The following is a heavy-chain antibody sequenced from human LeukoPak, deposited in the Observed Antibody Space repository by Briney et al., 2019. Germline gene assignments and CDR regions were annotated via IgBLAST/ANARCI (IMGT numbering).Heavy chain of an antibody. CDR1: GGSFSDYY. CDR2: INDSGST. J-gene: IGHJ6*03. CDR3: ASDCSSTSFQGV. V-gene: IGHV4-34*01. D-gene: IGHD2-2*01. Sequence: PSETLSLTCAVYGGSFSDYYWSWIRQPPGKGLEWIGEINDSGSTKYNPSLKSRVTISVDTSKNQFSLKLSSVTAADSAVYYCASDCSSTSFQGVWGKGTTVTVSS.